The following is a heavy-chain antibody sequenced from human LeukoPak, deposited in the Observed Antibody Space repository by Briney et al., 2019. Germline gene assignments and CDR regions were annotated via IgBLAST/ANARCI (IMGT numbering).Heavy chain of an antibody. D-gene: IGHD3-10*01. CDR1: GFTFSSYG. CDR2: IWYDGSNK. CDR3: ARDLWFGEEHPYYYYGMDV. V-gene: IGHV3-33*01. J-gene: IGHJ6*02. Sequence: GRSLRLSCAASGFTFSSYGMHWVRQAPGKGLEWVAVIWYDGSNKYYADSVKGRFTISRDNSKNTLYLQMNSLRAEDTAVYYCARDLWFGEEHPYYYYGMDVWDQGTTVTVSS.